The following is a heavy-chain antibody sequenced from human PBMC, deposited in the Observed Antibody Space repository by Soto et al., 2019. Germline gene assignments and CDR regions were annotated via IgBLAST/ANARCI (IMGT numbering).Heavy chain of an antibody. Sequence: PSETLSLTCTVSGGAISGYYWTWIRQSAGKGLEWIGRIYSSGGTKYNPSLQSRVTMSLDTPKNQFSLRLSSVPAADTAVYYCARGQRFSDSFDPWGQGTLVTVSS. CDR2: IYSSGGT. CDR1: GGAISGYY. V-gene: IGHV4-4*07. J-gene: IGHJ5*02. CDR3: ARGQRFSDSFDP. D-gene: IGHD3-3*01.